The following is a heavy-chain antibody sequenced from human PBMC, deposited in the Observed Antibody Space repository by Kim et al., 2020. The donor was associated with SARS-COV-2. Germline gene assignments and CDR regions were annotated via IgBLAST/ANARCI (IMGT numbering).Heavy chain of an antibody. Sequence: GGSLRLSCAASGFTFSSYSMNWVRQAPGKGLEWVSSISSSSSYIYYADSVKGRFTISRDNAKNSLYLQMNSLRAEDTAVYYCARGPYYYDSSGYYSDPWGQGTLVTVSS. CDR1: GFTFSSYS. J-gene: IGHJ5*02. CDR2: ISSSSSYI. D-gene: IGHD3-22*01. CDR3: ARGPYYYDSSGYYSDP. V-gene: IGHV3-21*04.